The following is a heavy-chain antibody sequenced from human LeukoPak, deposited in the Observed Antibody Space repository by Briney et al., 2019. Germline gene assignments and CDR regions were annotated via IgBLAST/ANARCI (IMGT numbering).Heavy chain of an antibody. Sequence: ASVKVSCKASGYTFTGYYIHWVRQAPGQGLEWMGWINPNSGGTNYAQKFQGRVTISVDTSKNQFSLKLSSVTAADTAVYYCARTHPNYDFWSGYNWYFDLWGRGTLVTVSS. V-gene: IGHV1-2*02. D-gene: IGHD3-3*01. CDR1: GYTFTGYY. CDR2: INPNSGGT. J-gene: IGHJ2*01. CDR3: ARTHPNYDFWSGYNWYFDL.